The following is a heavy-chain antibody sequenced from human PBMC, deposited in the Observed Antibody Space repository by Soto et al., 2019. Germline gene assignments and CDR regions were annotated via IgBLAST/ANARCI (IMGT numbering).Heavy chain of an antibody. D-gene: IGHD3-9*01. Sequence: SETLSLTCTVSGGSISSGDYYWSWIRQPPGKGLEWIGYIYYSGSTYYNPSLKSRVTISVDTSKNQFSLKLSSVTAADTAVYYCARYFDWLSGNWFDPWGQGTLVTVSS. V-gene: IGHV4-30-4*01. J-gene: IGHJ5*02. CDR3: ARYFDWLSGNWFDP. CDR2: IYYSGST. CDR1: GGSISSGDYY.